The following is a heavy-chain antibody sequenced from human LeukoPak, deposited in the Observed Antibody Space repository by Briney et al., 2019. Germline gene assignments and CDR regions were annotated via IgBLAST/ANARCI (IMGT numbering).Heavy chain of an antibody. V-gene: IGHV4-59*01. CDR3: ARSQYSSSWSDY. D-gene: IGHD6-13*01. CDR1: GGSISSYY. CDR2: IYYSGST. Sequence: SETLSLTCTVSGGSISSYYWSWIRQPPGKGLEWIGYIYYSGSTNYNPSLKSRVTISVDTSKNQFSLKLSSVTAADTAVYYCARSQYSSSWSDYWGQGTLVTVSS. J-gene: IGHJ4*02.